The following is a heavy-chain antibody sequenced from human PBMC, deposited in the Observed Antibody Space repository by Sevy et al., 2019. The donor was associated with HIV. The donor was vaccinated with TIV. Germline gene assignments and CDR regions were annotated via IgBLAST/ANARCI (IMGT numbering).Heavy chain of an antibody. Sequence: GGSLRLSCAASGFTFSTYAMHWVRQAPGKGLEWVAVITYHGINKNYADSMKGRFTISRDNSKNTLYLQVNSLRAEDTAVYYCVRDMEMIAVDRVGVWGQGTTVTVSS. CDR2: ITYHGINK. J-gene: IGHJ6*02. CDR3: VRDMEMIAVDRVGV. D-gene: IGHD3-22*01. CDR1: GFTFSTYA. V-gene: IGHV3-30-3*01.